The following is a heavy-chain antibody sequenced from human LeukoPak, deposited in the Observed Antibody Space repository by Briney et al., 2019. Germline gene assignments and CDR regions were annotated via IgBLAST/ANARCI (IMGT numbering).Heavy chain of an antibody. Sequence: PGRSLRLSCAASGFTFSSYSMHWVRHAPGKGLELVAIISKDGSNKYYADSVKGRFTISRDNSKNTLYLELNSLRAEDTAVYYCARESYGDYFFDYWGQGTLVTVSS. V-gene: IGHV3-30-3*01. J-gene: IGHJ4*02. CDR3: ARESYGDYFFDY. D-gene: IGHD4-17*01. CDR2: ISKDGSNK. CDR1: GFTFSSYS.